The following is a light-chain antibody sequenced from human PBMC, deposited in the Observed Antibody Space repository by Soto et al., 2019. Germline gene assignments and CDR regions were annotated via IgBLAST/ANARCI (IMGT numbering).Light chain of an antibody. CDR2: DVS. J-gene: IGLJ1*01. V-gene: IGLV2-11*01. CDR1: SRDVGGYNY. CDR3: CSYAGSYRYV. Sequence: SALTQPRSVSGSPGQSVTISCTGTSRDVGGYNYVSWYQQHPGKAPKLMIYDVSKRPSGVPDRFSGSKSGNTASLTISGLQAEDEADYYCCSYAGSYRYVFGTGTKVTVL.